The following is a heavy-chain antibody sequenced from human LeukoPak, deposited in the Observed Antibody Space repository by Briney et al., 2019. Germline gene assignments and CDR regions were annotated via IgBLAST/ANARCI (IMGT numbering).Heavy chain of an antibody. V-gene: IGHV4-59*13. J-gene: IGHJ3*02. CDR3: ARSASSTSRSAFDI. CDR1: GGSISSYY. Sequence: SETLSLTCTVSGGSISSYYWSWIRQPPGKGLEWIGYCHYSGNTNYNPSLKSRATISVDMSKNQFSLTLNSVTAADTAVYYCARSASSTSRSAFDIWGQGTRVTASS. CDR2: CHYSGNT.